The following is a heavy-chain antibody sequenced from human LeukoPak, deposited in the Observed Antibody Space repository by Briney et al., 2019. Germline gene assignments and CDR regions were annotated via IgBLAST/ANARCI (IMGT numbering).Heavy chain of an antibody. V-gene: IGHV4-34*01. Sequence: GSLRLSCAASGFTFSSYAMSWIRQPPGKGLEWIGEINHSGSTNYNPSLKSRVTISVDTSKNQFSLKLSSVTAADTAVYYCASVDTAMRGFDYWGQGTLVTVSS. CDR3: ASVDTAMRGFDY. CDR2: INHSGST. D-gene: IGHD5-18*01. J-gene: IGHJ4*02. CDR1: GFTFSSYA.